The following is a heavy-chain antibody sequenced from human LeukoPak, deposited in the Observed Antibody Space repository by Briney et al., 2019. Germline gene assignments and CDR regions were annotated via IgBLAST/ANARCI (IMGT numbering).Heavy chain of an antibody. CDR2: INHSGST. CDR3: ARGGDYGDYVY. J-gene: IGHJ4*02. D-gene: IGHD4-17*01. CDR1: GGSFSGYY. V-gene: IGHV4-34*01. Sequence: SETLSLTCAVYGGSFSGYYWSWIRQPPGKGLEWIGEINHSGSTNYNPSLKSRVTILVDTSKNQFSLKLSSVTAADTAVYYCARGGDYGDYVYWGQGTLVTVSS.